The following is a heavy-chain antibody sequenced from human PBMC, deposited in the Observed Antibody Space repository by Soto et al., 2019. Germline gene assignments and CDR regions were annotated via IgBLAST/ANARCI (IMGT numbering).Heavy chain of an antibody. Sequence: TSETLSLTCTVSGGSISSYYWSWIRQPPGKGLEWIGYIYYSGSTNYNPSLKSRVTISVDTSKNQFSLKLSSVTAADTAVYYCARGNGKNCRGGSGREKQFRLFDPWGQGTLVTVSS. CDR1: GGSISSYY. V-gene: IGHV4-59*01. D-gene: IGHD2-15*01. CDR3: ARGNGKNCRGGSGREKQFRLFDP. J-gene: IGHJ5*02. CDR2: IYYSGST.